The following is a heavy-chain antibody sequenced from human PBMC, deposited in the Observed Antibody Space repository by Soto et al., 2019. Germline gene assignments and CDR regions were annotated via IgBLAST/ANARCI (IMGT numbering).Heavy chain of an antibody. CDR3: ARSPSWETTVTPYYFDY. J-gene: IGHJ4*02. Sequence: ASVKVSCKASGGTFSSYAINWVRQAPGQGLEWMGWMNPKSANTGYAQNFQGRVTMTRNTSISTAYMELSSLRSEDTAVYYCARSPSWETTVTPYYFDYWGQGTLVTVSS. D-gene: IGHD4-4*01. V-gene: IGHV1-8*02. CDR2: MNPKSANT. CDR1: GGTFSSYA.